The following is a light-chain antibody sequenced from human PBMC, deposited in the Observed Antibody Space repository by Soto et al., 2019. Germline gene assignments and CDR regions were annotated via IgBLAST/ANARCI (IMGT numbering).Light chain of an antibody. CDR1: QGIRND. CDR3: QQYNTYWT. CDR2: AAS. J-gene: IGKJ1*01. V-gene: IGKV1-17*01. Sequence: IQLTQSPSSLSASVGDRVTITCRASQGIRNDLGWYQQKPGKAPKLLIYAASSLHSGVPSKFSGSGSGTEFTLTISSLQPDDFATYYCQQYNTYWTFGQGTKVDI.